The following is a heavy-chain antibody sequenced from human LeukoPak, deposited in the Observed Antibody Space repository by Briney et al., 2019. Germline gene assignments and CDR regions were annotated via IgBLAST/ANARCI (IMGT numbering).Heavy chain of an antibody. J-gene: IGHJ3*02. CDR2: IYYSGST. CDR3: ATRPPYGSGRNDAFDI. Sequence: SETLSLTCTVSGGSISSYYWSWIRQPPGKGLEWNGYIYYSGSTNYNPSLKSRVTISVDTSKNQFSLKLSSVTAADTAVYYCATRPPYGSGRNDAFDIWGQGTMVTVSS. D-gene: IGHD3-10*01. V-gene: IGHV4-59*01. CDR1: GGSISSYY.